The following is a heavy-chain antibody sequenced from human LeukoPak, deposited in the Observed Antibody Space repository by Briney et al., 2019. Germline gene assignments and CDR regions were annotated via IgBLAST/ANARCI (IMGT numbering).Heavy chain of an antibody. V-gene: IGHV4-30-4*01. J-gene: IGHJ4*02. CDR2: IYYSGST. Sequence: KASETLSLTCTVSGGSISSGDYYWSWIRQPPGKGLEWIGYIYYSGSTNYNPSLKRRVTISVDTSKNQFSLKLSSVTAADTAVYYCARGAGYCSSTSCYVVYFDYWGQGTLVTVSS. CDR3: ARGAGYCSSTSCYVVYFDY. CDR1: GGSISSGDYY. D-gene: IGHD2-2*01.